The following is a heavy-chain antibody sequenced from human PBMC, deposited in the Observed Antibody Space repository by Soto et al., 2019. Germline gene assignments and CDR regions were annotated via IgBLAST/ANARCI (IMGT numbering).Heavy chain of an antibody. CDR2: VHYSGTT. J-gene: IGHJ4*02. Sequence: SETLSLTCTVSGGSISGYYWSWIRQSPGNGLEWIAYVHYSGTTKYNPSLKSRITISAETSKNQFSLILTSVTAADTAVYYCARTMNRGYFDYWGQGALVTVSS. D-gene: IGHD3-10*01. V-gene: IGHV4-59*01. CDR1: GGSISGYY. CDR3: ARTMNRGYFDY.